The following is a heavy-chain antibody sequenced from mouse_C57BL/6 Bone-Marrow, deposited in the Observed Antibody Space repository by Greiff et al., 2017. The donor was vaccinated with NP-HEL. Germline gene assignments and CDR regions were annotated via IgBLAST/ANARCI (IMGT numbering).Heavy chain of an antibody. J-gene: IGHJ2*01. CDR1: GFTFSDSG. CDR3: ARNGYYPYYFDY. Sequence: EVHLVESGGGLVKPGWSLKLSCAASGFTFSDSGMHWVRQAPEKGLEWVAYISSGSSTIYYADTVKGRFTISRDNAKNTLFLQMTSLRSEDTAMYYCARNGYYPYYFDYWGQGTTLTVSS. CDR2: ISSGSSTI. V-gene: IGHV5-17*01. D-gene: IGHD2-3*01.